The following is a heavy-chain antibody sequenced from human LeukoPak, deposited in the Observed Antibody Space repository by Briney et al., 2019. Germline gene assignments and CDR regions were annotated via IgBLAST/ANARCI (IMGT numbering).Heavy chain of an antibody. V-gene: IGHV3-66*01. CDR1: GFTVSRNY. D-gene: IGHD5-12*01. J-gene: IGHJ4*02. CDR3: AAEPGYSGYDYALAY. CDR2: IYVGGNT. Sequence: GGSLRLSCAASGFTVSRNYMTWARQAPGKGLECVSAIYVGGNTNYADSVKGRFTISRDNSKNTLYLQMNSLRAEDTAVYYCAAEPGYSGYDYALAYWGQGTLVTVS.